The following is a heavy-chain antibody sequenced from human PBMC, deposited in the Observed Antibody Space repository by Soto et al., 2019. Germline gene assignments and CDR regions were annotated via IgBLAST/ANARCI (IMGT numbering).Heavy chain of an antibody. CDR2: ISGSGGST. D-gene: IGHD2-2*01. J-gene: IGHJ5*02. CDR1: GFTFSSYA. CDR3: AKERRDCSSTTCYFGFGP. Sequence: PGGSLRLSCAASGFTFSSYAMSWVRQAPGKGLEWVATISGSGGSTYCADSVKDRFSLTRDNSKNTLYLQMNSLRAEDTAVYYCAKERRDCSSTTCYFGFGPWGQGTLVTVSS. V-gene: IGHV3-23*01.